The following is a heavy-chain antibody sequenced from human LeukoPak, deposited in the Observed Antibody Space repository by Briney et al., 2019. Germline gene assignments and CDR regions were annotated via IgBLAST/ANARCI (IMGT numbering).Heavy chain of an antibody. Sequence: SETLSLTCTVPGGSISSYYWSWIRQPAGKGLEWIGRIYTSGSTNYNPSLKSRVTMSVDTSKNQFSLKLSSVTAADTAVYYCARDHYYGSGSYYSYYYYMDVWGKGTTVTISS. CDR3: ARDHYYGSGSYYSYYYYMDV. V-gene: IGHV4-4*07. J-gene: IGHJ6*03. D-gene: IGHD3-10*01. CDR1: GGSISSYY. CDR2: IYTSGST.